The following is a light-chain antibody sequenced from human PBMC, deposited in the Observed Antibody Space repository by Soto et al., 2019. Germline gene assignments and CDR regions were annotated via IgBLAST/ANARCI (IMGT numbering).Light chain of an antibody. CDR1: VLAKKY. CDR2: KDS. J-gene: IGLJ3*02. CDR3: YSAADNIWV. V-gene: IGLV3-27*01. Sequence: SYELTQPSSVSVSPGQTAKITCSGDVLAKKYGRWFQQKPGQAPVLVIYKDSERPSGIPGRFSGSSSGTTVTLTITGAQVEDEADYYCYSAADNIWVFGGGTKVTVL.